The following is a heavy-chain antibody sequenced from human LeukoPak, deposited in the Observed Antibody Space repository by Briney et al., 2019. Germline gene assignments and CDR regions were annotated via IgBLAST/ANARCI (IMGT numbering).Heavy chain of an antibody. CDR3: ARNDFWGGYPFDI. CDR1: GGSISSYY. J-gene: IGHJ3*02. CDR2: IYYSGST. D-gene: IGHD3-3*01. V-gene: IGHV4-59*01. Sequence: PSETLSLTCTVSGGSISSYYWSWIRQPPGKGLEWIGYIYYSGSTNYNPSLKSRVTISVDTSKNQFSLKLSSVTAADTAVYYCARNDFWGGYPFDIWGQGTMVTVSS.